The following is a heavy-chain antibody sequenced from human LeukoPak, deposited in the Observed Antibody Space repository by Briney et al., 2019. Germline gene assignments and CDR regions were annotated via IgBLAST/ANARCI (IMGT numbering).Heavy chain of an antibody. CDR2: INPSGGNT. CDR3: AREGASGAFGI. V-gene: IGHV1-46*01. CDR1: GYTFTSYG. J-gene: IGHJ3*02. Sequence: ASVKVSCKASGYTFTSYGISWVRQAPGQRLEWMGIINPSGGNTNYAQKFQGRVTMTRDTSTSTVYMELSSLKSEDAAVYYCAREGASGAFGIRGQGTMVTVSS.